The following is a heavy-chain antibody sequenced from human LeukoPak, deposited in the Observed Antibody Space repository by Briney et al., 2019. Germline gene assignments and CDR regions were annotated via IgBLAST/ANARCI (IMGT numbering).Heavy chain of an antibody. Sequence: GGSLRLSCAASGFTFSSYAMSWVRQAPGKGLEWVSTIGSTGSNTYYTDSVKGWFTISRDNSKNTLYLQINGLRADDTAVYYCAKSMSTVTTSPFWGQGTLVTVSS. D-gene: IGHD4-17*01. CDR1: GFTFSSYA. CDR3: AKSMSTVTTSPF. J-gene: IGHJ4*02. V-gene: IGHV3-23*01. CDR2: IGSTGSNT.